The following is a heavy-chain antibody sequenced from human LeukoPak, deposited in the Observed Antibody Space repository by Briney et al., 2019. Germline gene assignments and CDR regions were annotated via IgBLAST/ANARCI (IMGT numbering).Heavy chain of an antibody. V-gene: IGHV3-23*01. Sequence: GGSLRHFSAASGFTFSNYAITWILQTLGEGLQGVSTISGSGCSPAYAGSVKGRFANSSDNSKNKLFLQMNTLRVEDTGVYYCAKDGHFDSVGFTLQYWGPGTLVTVSS. CDR2: ISGSGCSP. D-gene: IGHD3-3*02. J-gene: IGHJ1*01. CDR3: AKDGHFDSVGFTLQY. CDR1: GFTFSNYA.